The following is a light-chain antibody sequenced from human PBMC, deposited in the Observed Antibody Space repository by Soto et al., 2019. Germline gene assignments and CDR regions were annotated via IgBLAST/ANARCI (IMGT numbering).Light chain of an antibody. CDR2: DAS. CDR3: QQRRDWPPEPT. V-gene: IGKV3-11*01. Sequence: VLTQSPVAVYLSPGEKATLSCWASQNIGTSLAWYQQKAGQSPRLLIYDASIRVTGIPGRFSGSGSGTDFTLTIDGLEPDDFATYFCQQRRDWPPEPTFGGGTRVDMK. J-gene: IGKJ4*01. CDR1: QNIGTS.